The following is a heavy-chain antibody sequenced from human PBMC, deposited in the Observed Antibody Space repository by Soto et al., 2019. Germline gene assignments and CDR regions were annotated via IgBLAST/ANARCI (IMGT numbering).Heavy chain of an antibody. V-gene: IGHV5-51*01. CDR2: IYPGDSDT. J-gene: IGHJ4*01. D-gene: IGHD3-22*01. CDR3: VRGDSSDYYTAAPADY. Sequence: GESLKISCRASGYSFINYWIGWVRQKPGKGLEWMGIIYPGDSDTKYSPSFQGQVTISADKSINTAYLQWRSLKASDTAIYFCVRGDSSDYYTAAPADYWGRVTLVTVSS. CDR1: GYSFINYW.